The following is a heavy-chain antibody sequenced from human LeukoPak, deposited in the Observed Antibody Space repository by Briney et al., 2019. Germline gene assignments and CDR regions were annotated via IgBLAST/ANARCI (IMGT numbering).Heavy chain of an antibody. CDR3: ARENSSGWYFWFDP. J-gene: IGHJ5*02. CDR2: INPNSGGT. V-gene: IGHV1-2*02. CDR1: GYTFTGYY. Sequence: SAKVSCKASGYTFTGYYMHWVRQAPGQGLEWMGWINPNSGGTNYAQKFQGRVTMTRDTSISTAYMELSRLRSDDTAVYYCARENSSGWYFWFDPWGQGTLVTVSS. D-gene: IGHD6-19*01.